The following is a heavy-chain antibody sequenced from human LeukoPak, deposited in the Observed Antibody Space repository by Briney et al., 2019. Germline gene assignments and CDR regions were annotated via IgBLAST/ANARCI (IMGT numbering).Heavy chain of an antibody. CDR2: TYYRSKWYN. J-gene: IGHJ4*02. CDR3: ARDADNYFDY. Sequence: SQTLSLTCAISGDSVSSDSAAWSWIRQSPSRGLEWLGRTYYRSKWYNEYAISVKSRITINPDTSKNQFSLQLNSVTPEDTAVYYCARDADNYFDYWGQGTLVTVSS. V-gene: IGHV6-1*01. CDR1: GDSVSSDSAA.